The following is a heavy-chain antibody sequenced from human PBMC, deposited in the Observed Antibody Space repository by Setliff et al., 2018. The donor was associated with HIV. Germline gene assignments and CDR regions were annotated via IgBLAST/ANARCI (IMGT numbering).Heavy chain of an antibody. V-gene: IGHV3-74*01. CDR3: VRDGYCGDNCYGAFDI. Sequence: PGGSLRLSCAASGFTFRSYAMSWVRQAPGKGLVWVSRINGDGTRTHYADSVKGRFTISRDNAKNTLHLQMSSLRAEDTAVYYCVRDGYCGDNCYGAFDIWGQGTMVTVSS. CDR1: GFTFRSYA. CDR2: INGDGTRT. D-gene: IGHD2-21*02. J-gene: IGHJ3*02.